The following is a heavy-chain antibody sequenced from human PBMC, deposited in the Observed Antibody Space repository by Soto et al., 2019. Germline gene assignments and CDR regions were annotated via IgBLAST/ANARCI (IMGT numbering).Heavy chain of an antibody. D-gene: IGHD3-10*01. V-gene: IGHV4-59*08. CDR3: ARHSRDGSGSSTYFYMDV. CDR1: GGSIDTYY. J-gene: IGHJ6*03. CDR2: VYYSGST. Sequence: SETLSLTCTVSGGSIDTYYWTWIRQPPGKGLEWIGYVYYSGSTNYNPSLKSRVTISLDTSRNQFSLKLSPVTAADTAVYYCARHSRDGSGSSTYFYMDVWGKGTTVTVSS.